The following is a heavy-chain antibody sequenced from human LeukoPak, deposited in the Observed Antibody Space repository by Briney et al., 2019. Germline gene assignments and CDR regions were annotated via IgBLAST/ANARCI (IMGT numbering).Heavy chain of an antibody. J-gene: IGHJ4*02. D-gene: IGHD3-22*01. V-gene: IGHV3-23*01. Sequence: GGSLRLSCAVSGFTFSSYAMSWVRQAPGKGLEWVSTVSGSDDSTYYADSVKGRFTISRDNSKDTLYLQMNSLKAEDTAVYYCASESDSSGYSPFDYWGQGTLVTVSS. CDR3: ASESDSSGYSPFDY. CDR2: VSGSDDST. CDR1: GFTFSSYA.